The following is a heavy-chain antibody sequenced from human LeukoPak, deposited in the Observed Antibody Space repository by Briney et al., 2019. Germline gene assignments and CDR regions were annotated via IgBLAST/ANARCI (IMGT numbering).Heavy chain of an antibody. CDR3: ASTPYYYDSSGSDAFDI. CDR1: GYTFTSYG. Sequence: GASVKVSXKASGYTFTSYGISWVRQAPGQGLEWMGWISAYNGNTNYAQKLQGRVTMTTDTSTSTAYMELRSLRSDDTAVYYCASTPYYYDSSGSDAFDIWGQGTMVTVSS. J-gene: IGHJ3*02. CDR2: ISAYNGNT. D-gene: IGHD3-22*01. V-gene: IGHV1-18*01.